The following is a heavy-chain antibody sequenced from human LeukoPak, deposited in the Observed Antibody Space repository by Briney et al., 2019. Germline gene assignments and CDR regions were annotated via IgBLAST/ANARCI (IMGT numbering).Heavy chain of an antibody. CDR1: GGSVSSTGYY. J-gene: IGHJ5*02. CDR2: IYYRGST. Sequence: SETLSLSCTVSGGSVSSTGYYWGWIRQPPGKGLEWIGSIYYRGSTYYNPSLKSRVTISVDTSKNQFSLNLSSVTAADTAVYYCAREPGFDSSGYLNWFDPWGQGTLVTVSS. D-gene: IGHD3-22*01. CDR3: AREPGFDSSGYLNWFDP. V-gene: IGHV4-39*07.